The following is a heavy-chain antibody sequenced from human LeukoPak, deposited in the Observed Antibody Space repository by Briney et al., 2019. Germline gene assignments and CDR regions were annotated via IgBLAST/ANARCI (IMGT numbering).Heavy chain of an antibody. CDR2: IYYSGST. CDR3: AREQHYYYGSGSYYSDAFDI. CDR1: GGSISSSSYY. V-gene: IGHV4-39*07. Sequence: PSETLSLTCTVSGGSISSSSYYWGWIRQPPGKGLEWIGSIYYSGSTYYNPSLMSRVTISVDTSKNQFSLKLSSVTAADTAVYYCAREQHYYYGSGSYYSDAFDIWGQGTMVTVSS. J-gene: IGHJ3*02. D-gene: IGHD3-10*01.